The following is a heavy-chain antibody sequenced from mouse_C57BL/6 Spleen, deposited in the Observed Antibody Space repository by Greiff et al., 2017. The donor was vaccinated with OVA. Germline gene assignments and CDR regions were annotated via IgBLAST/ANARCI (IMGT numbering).Heavy chain of an antibody. Sequence: VQLQQSGAELVRPGASVTLSCKASGYTFTDYEMHWVKQTPVHGLEWIGAIDPETGGTAYNQKFKGKAILTADKSSSTAYMELRSLTSDDSAVYYCTKGATGAMDYWGQGTSVTVSS. CDR2: IDPETGGT. CDR3: TKGATGAMDY. V-gene: IGHV1-15*01. D-gene: IGHD3-1*01. CDR1: GYTFTDYE. J-gene: IGHJ4*01.